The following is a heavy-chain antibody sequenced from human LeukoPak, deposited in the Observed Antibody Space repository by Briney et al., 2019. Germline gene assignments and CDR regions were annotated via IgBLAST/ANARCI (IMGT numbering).Heavy chain of an antibody. D-gene: IGHD3-3*01. CDR3: AILTYYDFWSGQVYYFDY. V-gene: IGHV4-39*01. CDR2: IYYSGST. CDR1: GGSISSSSYY. J-gene: IGHJ4*02. Sequence: SETLSLTCTVSGGSISSSSYYRGWIRQPPGKGLEWIGSIYYSGSTYYNPSLKSRVTISVDTSKNQFSLKLSSVTAADTAVYYCAILTYYDFWSGQVYYFDYWGQGTLVTVSS.